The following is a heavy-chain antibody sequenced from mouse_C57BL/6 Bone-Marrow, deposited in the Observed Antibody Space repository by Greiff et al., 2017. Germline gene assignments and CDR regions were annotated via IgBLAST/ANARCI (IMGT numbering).Heavy chain of an antibody. CDR3: ARAGPWFAY. V-gene: IGHV2-2*01. CDR2: IWSGGST. CDR1: GFSLTSYG. J-gene: IGHJ3*01. Sequence: VQLKESGPGLVQPSQSLSITCTVSGFSLTSYGVHWVRQSPGKGLEWLGVIWSGGSTDYNAAFISRLSISKDNSKGQVFFKMNSLQADNTAIDYCARAGPWFAYWGQGTLVTVSA.